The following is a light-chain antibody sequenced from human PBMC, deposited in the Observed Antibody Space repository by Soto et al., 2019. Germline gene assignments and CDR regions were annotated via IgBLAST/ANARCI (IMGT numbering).Light chain of an antibody. CDR2: WAS. CDR3: QQYYITPRT. J-gene: IGKJ2*01. V-gene: IGKV4-1*01. Sequence: SCKSSQSVLYSSDNKNYLAWYRQKPGQPPELLIYWASTRESGVPDRFSGSGSGTDFTLTVSSLQAEDVAVYYCQQYYITPRTFGQGTKLEIK. CDR1: QSVLYSSDNKNY.